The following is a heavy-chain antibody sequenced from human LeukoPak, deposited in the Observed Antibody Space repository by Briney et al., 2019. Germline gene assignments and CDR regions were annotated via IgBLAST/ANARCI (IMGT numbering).Heavy chain of an antibody. J-gene: IGHJ4*02. Sequence: GSLRLSCAASGFTFSSYEMNWVRRPPGKGLEWVGSIYYSGNTYYNPSLKSRVTISVDTSKNQFSLKLTSVTAADTAVYYCARQTGVGLFILPGGQGTLVTVSS. CDR3: ARQTGVGLFILP. V-gene: IGHV4-39*01. CDR2: IYYSGNT. D-gene: IGHD3-3*01. CDR1: GFTFSSYE.